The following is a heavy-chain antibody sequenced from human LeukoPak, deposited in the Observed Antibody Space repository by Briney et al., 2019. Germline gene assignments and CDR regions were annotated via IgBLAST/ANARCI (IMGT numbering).Heavy chain of an antibody. D-gene: IGHD6-6*01. J-gene: IGHJ4*02. CDR2: IFASGST. CDR1: GDFIRSYY. Sequence: PSETLSLTCTVSGDFIRSYYWSWIRQSPGKGLEWIGYIFASGSTKYNPSLESRATILVDSSENQFSLTLTSVTAADTAVYYCARGATRPLDYWGQGTLVTVSS. V-gene: IGHV4-4*09. CDR3: ARGATRPLDY.